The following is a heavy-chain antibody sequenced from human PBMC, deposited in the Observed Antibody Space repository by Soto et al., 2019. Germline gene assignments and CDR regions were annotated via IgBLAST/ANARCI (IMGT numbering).Heavy chain of an antibody. Sequence: QVQLVESGGGVVQPGRSLRLSCATSGFTFSSYGMHWVRQAPGKGLEWVALISHDGSNKYYVDSVKGRFTISRIISKNRLCLQMNSLRAEDTAVYYWAKDRQPCGDCGGLGLWCWDQGSMVTVSS. D-gene: IGHD2-21*02. V-gene: IGHV3-30*18. CDR3: AKDRQPCGDCGGLGLWC. J-gene: IGHJ4*02. CDR2: ISHDGSNK. CDR1: GFTFSSYG.